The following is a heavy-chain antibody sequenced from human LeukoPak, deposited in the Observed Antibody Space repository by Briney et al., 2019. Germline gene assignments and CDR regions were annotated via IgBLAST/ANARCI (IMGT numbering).Heavy chain of an antibody. CDR2: IYYSGST. J-gene: IGHJ4*02. Sequence: TPSETLSLTCTVSGASVSGSAYYWGWIRQPPGKGLEWIGNIYYSGSTYYNESLESRVTISIDTSKNQLSLKLNSVTAADTAMYYCAKSGGYGLIDYWGQGTLVTVSS. V-gene: IGHV4-39*01. D-gene: IGHD1-26*01. CDR3: AKSGGYGLIDY. CDR1: GASVSGSAYY.